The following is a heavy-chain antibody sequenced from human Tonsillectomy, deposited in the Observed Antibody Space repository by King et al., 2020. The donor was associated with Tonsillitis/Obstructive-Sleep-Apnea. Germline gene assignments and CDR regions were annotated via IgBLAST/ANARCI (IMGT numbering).Heavy chain of an antibody. V-gene: IGHV1-2*05. J-gene: IGHJ4*02. D-gene: IGHD6-19*01. Sequence: VQLVESGAEVKKPGASVKVSCKASGYTFTGYYMHWVRQAPGQGLEWMGRINPNSGGTNYAQKFQGRVTMTRDTSISTAYMELCRLRSDDTVVYYCAREVAGILDYFDYWGQGTLVTVSS. CDR1: GYTFTGYY. CDR3: AREVAGILDYFDY. CDR2: INPNSGGT.